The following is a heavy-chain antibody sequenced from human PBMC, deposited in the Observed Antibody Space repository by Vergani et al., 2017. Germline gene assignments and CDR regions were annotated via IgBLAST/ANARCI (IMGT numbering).Heavy chain of an antibody. J-gene: IGHJ6*03. CDR2: INHSGIT. V-gene: IGHV4-39*07. CDR1: GGSFFNSRYY. D-gene: IGHD6-6*01. CDR3: ASQPHRIAARAPYYYYMDV. Sequence: QLQLQESGPGLVKPSGTLSLTCSVTGGSFFNSRYYWSWIRQPPGKGLEWIGEINHSGITNYNPSLKSRVTISVDTSKNQFSLKLSSVTAADTAVYYCASQPHRIAARAPYYYYMDVWGKGTTVTVSS.